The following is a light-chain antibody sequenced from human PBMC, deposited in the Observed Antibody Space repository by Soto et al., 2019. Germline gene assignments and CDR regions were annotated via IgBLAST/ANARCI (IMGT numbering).Light chain of an antibody. CDR2: DAS. Sequence: DIQMTQSPSSVSASVGDTVTITCRASHYIDSWLAWYQQKPGKDPKLLIYDASRLRSGVPSTFSGSRSGTDFTLTFTDLQPADFATYYCQQAYSFPITFGQGTRLEIK. V-gene: IGKV1-12*01. CDR3: QQAYSFPIT. CDR1: HYIDSW. J-gene: IGKJ5*01.